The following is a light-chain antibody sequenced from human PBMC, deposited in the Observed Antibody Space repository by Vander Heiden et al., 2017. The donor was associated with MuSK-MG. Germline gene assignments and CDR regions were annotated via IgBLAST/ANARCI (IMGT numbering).Light chain of an antibody. CDR3: QAWDNSTGV. CDR2: QNT. Sequence: SYELTQPPSVSVSPGQTASITCSGDKLGDKYACWYQQRPGQSPVLVIYQNTKRPSGIPERFSGSNSGNTVTLTISGTQAMDEADYYCQAWDNSTGVFGTGTKVTVL. CDR1: KLGDKY. V-gene: IGLV3-1*01. J-gene: IGLJ1*01.